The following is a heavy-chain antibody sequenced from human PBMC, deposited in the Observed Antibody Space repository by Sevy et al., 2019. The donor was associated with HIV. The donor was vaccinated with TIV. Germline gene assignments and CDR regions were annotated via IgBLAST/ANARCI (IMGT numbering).Heavy chain of an antibody. Sequence: SETLSLTWTVSGGSITSLYWNWIRQPPGKGLKWIANIYYNGHINYNPSLKSRVTLSLDTSKNQFSLRLSSVTAADTAMYYCAGENAWGRGYSWGQGTLVTVSS. CDR2: IYYNGHI. CDR3: AGENAWGRGYS. J-gene: IGHJ4*02. V-gene: IGHV4-59*08. D-gene: IGHD1-26*01. CDR1: GGSITSLY.